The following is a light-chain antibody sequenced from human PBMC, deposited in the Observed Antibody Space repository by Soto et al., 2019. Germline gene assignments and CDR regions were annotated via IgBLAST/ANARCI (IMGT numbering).Light chain of an antibody. CDR2: DAS. CDR3: QQYQSYFLT. CDR1: QSISRS. J-gene: IGKJ3*01. V-gene: IGKV1-5*01. Sequence: DIQMTQSPSTLSASVGDRVTITCRASQSISRSLAWYQQKSGKAPKLLIYDASNLESGVPSRFSGSGFGTEFTLTISGLQPDDFATYYCQQYQSYFLTFGPGTTVDMK.